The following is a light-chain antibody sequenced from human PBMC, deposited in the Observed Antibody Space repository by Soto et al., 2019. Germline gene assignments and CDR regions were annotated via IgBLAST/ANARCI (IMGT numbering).Light chain of an antibody. CDR2: GAS. CDR1: QSISIN. Sequence: EIMMTQSPAILSLSPGERATLSCRASQSISINLAWYQQKPDQVPRLLIYGASSRATGIPARFSGSGSGTDFTLTISRLEPEDVAVYYCQQYGDSPLFGPGTKVDIK. CDR3: QQYGDSPL. J-gene: IGKJ3*01. V-gene: IGKV3-15*01.